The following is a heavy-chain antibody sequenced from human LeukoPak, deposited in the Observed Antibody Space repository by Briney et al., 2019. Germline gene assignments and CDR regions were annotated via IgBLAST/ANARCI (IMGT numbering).Heavy chain of an antibody. CDR3: ARDPGKYCSGGSCYPRWAFDI. J-gene: IGHJ3*02. CDR1: GYSISSGYY. CDR2: IYHSGST. D-gene: IGHD2-15*01. Sequence: SETLSLTCTVSGYSISSGYYWGWIRQPPGKGLEWIGSIYHSGSTYYNPSLKSRVTISVDTSKNQFSLKLSSVTAADTAVYYCARDPGKYCSGGSCYPRWAFDIWGQGTMVTVSS. V-gene: IGHV4-38-2*02.